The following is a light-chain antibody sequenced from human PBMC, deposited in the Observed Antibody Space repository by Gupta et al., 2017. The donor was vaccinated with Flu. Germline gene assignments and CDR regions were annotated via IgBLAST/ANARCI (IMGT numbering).Light chain of an antibody. CDR2: GAS. J-gene: IGKJ2*01. CDR3: QQGSSEHPMYT. CDR1: QSVSSKY. Sequence: LSLYLGERDTRSGRASQSVSSKYLDWYKKKPGQAPRRLIYGASSRAKGSKDRCSGSGDGTDGNLTISRREPEDFEVYFCQQGSSEHPMYTFGQGTKLEIK. V-gene: IGKV3-20*01.